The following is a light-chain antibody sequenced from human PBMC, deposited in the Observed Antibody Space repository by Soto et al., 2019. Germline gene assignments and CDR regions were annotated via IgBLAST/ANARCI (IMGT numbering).Light chain of an antibody. Sequence: EIVLTQSPGTLSLSPGERATLSCRASQSVISTYLAWYQQKPGQAPRLLIYDASSRATGIPARFSGSGSGTEFTLTISSLQSEDFAVYYCHQYNNWPRTLGQGTKVDIK. CDR3: HQYNNWPRT. V-gene: IGKV3-15*01. J-gene: IGKJ1*01. CDR2: DAS. CDR1: QSVISTY.